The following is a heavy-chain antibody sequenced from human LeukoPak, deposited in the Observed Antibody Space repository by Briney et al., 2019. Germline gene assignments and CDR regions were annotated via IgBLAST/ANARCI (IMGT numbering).Heavy chain of an antibody. Sequence: GGSLRLSCAASGLTVTNAWTNWVRQAPGKGLEWVGRIASKTDGGTTDYAAPVKGRFTISRDDSKNTLFLQMNSLKTEDTAVYYCTTGIRGDCGQGTLVTVSS. J-gene: IGHJ4*02. CDR1: GLTVTNAW. CDR3: TTGIRGD. V-gene: IGHV3-15*04. CDR2: IASKTDGGTT.